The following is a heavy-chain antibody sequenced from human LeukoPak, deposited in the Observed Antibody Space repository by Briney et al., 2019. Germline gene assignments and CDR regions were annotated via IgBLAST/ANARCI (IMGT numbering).Heavy chain of an antibody. J-gene: IGHJ4*02. Sequence: NPGGSLRLSCAASGFTFSSYSMNWVRQAPGKGLEWVSSISSSSSYIYYADSVKGRFTISRDNAKNSLYLQMNSLRAEDTAVYYCASLNSGYDGSFDYWGQGTLVTVSS. CDR1: GFTFSSYS. CDR2: ISSSSSYI. D-gene: IGHD5-12*01. CDR3: ASLNSGYDGSFDY. V-gene: IGHV3-21*01.